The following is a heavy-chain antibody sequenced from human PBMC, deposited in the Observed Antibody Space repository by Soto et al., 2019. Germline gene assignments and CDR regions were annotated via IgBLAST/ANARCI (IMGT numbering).Heavy chain of an antibody. CDR1: GFPFSTYA. Sequence: EVQLLESGGGLVQPGGSLRLSCAAAGFPFSTYAMTWVRQTPAKGLEWVSTISGSGGATYYADSVKGRFTISRDNSKNALSLKMNRLRAEDSAMYDCAEGRRSGWAGDVFDIWGQGTLVTVSS. V-gene: IGHV3-23*01. D-gene: IGHD6-19*01. CDR2: ISGSGGAT. CDR3: AEGRRSGWAGDVFDI. J-gene: IGHJ3*02.